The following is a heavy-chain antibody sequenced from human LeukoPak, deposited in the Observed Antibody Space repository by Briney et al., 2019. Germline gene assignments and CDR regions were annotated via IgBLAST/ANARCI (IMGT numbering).Heavy chain of an antibody. CDR2: LYYSRTT. J-gene: IGHJ4*02. V-gene: IGHV4-39*01. CDR3: ARHDGRGGNTMGALDS. CDR1: GGSISSGSHH. D-gene: IGHD3-3*01. Sequence: SETLSLTYTVSGGSISSGSHHWGWYRQSPGKGLEWIGSLYYSRTTYYNPSLNSRVTISVVTSKNQFSLQLNSVTAADTAVYYCARHDGRGGNTMGALDSWGQGSLVTVSS.